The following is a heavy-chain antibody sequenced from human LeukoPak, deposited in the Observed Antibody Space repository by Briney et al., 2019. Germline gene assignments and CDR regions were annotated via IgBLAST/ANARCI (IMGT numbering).Heavy chain of an antibody. CDR1: GFTVTSNY. D-gene: IGHD2-2*01. V-gene: IGHV3-66*01. J-gene: IGHJ4*02. CDR3: AKDGVVPAAMRKFDY. CDR2: MYSGGST. Sequence: GGSLRLSCAASGFTVTSNYMSWVRQAPGKGLEWVSVMYSGGSTYYADSVKGRFTISRDNSKNTLYLQMNSLRAEDTAVYYCAKDGVVPAAMRKFDYWGQGTLVTVSS.